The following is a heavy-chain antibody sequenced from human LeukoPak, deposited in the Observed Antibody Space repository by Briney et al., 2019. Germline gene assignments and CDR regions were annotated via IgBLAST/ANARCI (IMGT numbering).Heavy chain of an antibody. CDR1: GYTFTGYY. CDR3: ARNPDYYGSGSYPSDY. CDR2: INPNSGGT. V-gene: IGHV1-2*02. D-gene: IGHD3-10*01. Sequence: ASVKVSCKASGYTFTGYYMHWVRQAPGQGLEWMGWINPNSGGTNYAQKFQGRVTMTRDTSISTAYMELSRLRSDDTAVYYCARNPDYYGSGSYPSDYWGQGTLVTVSP. J-gene: IGHJ4*02.